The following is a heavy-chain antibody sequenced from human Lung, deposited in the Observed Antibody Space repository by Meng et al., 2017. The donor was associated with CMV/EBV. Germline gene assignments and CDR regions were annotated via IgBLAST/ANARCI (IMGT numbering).Heavy chain of an antibody. D-gene: IGHD3-22*01. Sequence: SGFTFRQYSMNWVRQAPGKGLEWVSSISSSSDSLDYADSLKGRFTISRDNAKNSLYLQMNSLRAEDTAVYYCARDWGYFDSNTHDYWGQGTLVTVSS. CDR1: GFTFRQYS. CDR3: ARDWGYFDSNTHDY. CDR2: ISSSSDSL. J-gene: IGHJ4*02. V-gene: IGHV3-21*06.